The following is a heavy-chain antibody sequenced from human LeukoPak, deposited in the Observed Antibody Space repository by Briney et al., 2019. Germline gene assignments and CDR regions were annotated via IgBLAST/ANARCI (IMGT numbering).Heavy chain of an antibody. J-gene: IGHJ4*02. Sequence: PGGSLRLSCAASGFTFSSFAMSWVRQAPGKGLEWVSIIYSGGNTYYADSVKGRFTISRDNSKNTLYLQMNRLRPEDTAVYYCAGGTVTAPDYWGQGTLVTVSS. CDR1: GFTFSSFA. CDR3: AGGTVTAPDY. D-gene: IGHD2-21*02. V-gene: IGHV3-53*01. CDR2: IYSGGNT.